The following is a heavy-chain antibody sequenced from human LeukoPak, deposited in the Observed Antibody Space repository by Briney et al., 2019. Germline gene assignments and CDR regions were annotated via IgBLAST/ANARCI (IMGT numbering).Heavy chain of an antibody. V-gene: IGHV3-23*01. J-gene: IGHJ4*02. D-gene: IGHD3-10*01. Sequence: PGGSLRLSCAASGFTFSSYAMSWVRQAPGKGLEWVSAISGSGGSTYYADSVKGRFTISRDNSKNTLYLQMNSLRAEDTAVYYCAEALYGSGSYGGDYWGQGTLVTVSS. CDR3: AEALYGSGSYGGDY. CDR2: ISGSGGST. CDR1: GFTFSSYA.